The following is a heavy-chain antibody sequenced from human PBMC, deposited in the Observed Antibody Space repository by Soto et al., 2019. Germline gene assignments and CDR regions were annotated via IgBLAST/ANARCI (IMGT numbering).Heavy chain of an antibody. CDR3: AKDYAFDI. CDR2: ISGLDGST. V-gene: IGHV3-23*01. Sequence: GGSLRLSCSASGFTFSGFAMTWVRQAPGKGLEWVSAISGLDGSTYYADSVKGRFTISRDASKKTLFLHMNSLRAEDTAVYYCAKDYAFDIWGQGTMVTVSS. CDR1: GFTFSGFA. J-gene: IGHJ3*02.